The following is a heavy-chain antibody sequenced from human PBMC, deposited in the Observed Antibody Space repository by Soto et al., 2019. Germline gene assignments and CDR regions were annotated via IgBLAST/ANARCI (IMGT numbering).Heavy chain of an antibody. CDR2: IYYSGST. CDR1: GGSISSGGYY. V-gene: IGHV4-31*03. D-gene: IGHD3-22*01. J-gene: IGHJ4*02. CDR3: ARGPLTTPYYYDSSGYYGVDY. Sequence: SETLSLTCTVSGGSISSGGYYWSWIRQHPGKGLEWIGYIYYSGSTYYNPSLKSRVTISVDTSKNQFSLKLSSVTAADTAVYYCARGPLTTPYYYDSSGYYGVDYWGQGTLVTVSS.